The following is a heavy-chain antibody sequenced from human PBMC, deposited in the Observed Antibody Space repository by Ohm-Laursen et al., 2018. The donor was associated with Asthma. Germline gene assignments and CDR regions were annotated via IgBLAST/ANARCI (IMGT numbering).Heavy chain of an antibody. CDR1: GYTFTNYG. Sequence: ASVKVSCKAPGYTFTNYGFSWVRQAPGQGLEWMGWISAYNGNTNYAQKLQGRVTMTTDTSTSTAYMELRSLRSDDTAVYYCARESRYYDSSGYSPWGQGTLVTVSS. CDR2: ISAYNGNT. J-gene: IGHJ4*02. CDR3: ARESRYYDSSGYSP. D-gene: IGHD3-22*01. V-gene: IGHV1-18*04.